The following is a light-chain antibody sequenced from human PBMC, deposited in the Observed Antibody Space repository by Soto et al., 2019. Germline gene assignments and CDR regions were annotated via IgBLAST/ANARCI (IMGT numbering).Light chain of an antibody. J-gene: IGKJ1*01. V-gene: IGKV1-5*03. CDR2: KAS. Sequence: DIQMTQSPSTLSASVGDRVTITCRASQSIFNWLAWYQQKPGKAPRLLIYKASNLESGVPSRFSGSGSGTEFTLTISSLQPDDFATYYCQQSYSTPWTFGQGTKVEIK. CDR3: QQSYSTPWT. CDR1: QSIFNW.